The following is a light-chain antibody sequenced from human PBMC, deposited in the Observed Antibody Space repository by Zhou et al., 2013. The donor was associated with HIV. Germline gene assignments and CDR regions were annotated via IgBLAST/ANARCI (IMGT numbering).Light chain of an antibody. CDR3: QQYNTHSST. CDR1: ESIGQW. Sequence: DILLTRSPLALSVYIGDRVTITCRANESIGQWLAWYQQKPGKAPKVVIYKASTLESGVPSRFSGRGSGTDFTLTVNNLQPEDLATYYCQQYNTHSSTFGPGTKVEIK. CDR2: KAS. J-gene: IGKJ1*01. V-gene: IGKV1-5*03.